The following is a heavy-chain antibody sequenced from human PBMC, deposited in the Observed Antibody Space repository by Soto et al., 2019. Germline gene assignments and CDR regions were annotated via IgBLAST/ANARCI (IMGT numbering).Heavy chain of an antibody. D-gene: IGHD2-15*01. Sequence: EVQLVQFGGGLVKPGGSLRLSCEASGFTFSSYSMNWVRQAPGKGLEWVSSISSSGTYIYYADSVKGRFTISRDNAKNSMYLQMNSLRAEDTAVYYCAREQCSGGSCFLQGGDYWGQGTLVTVSS. J-gene: IGHJ4*02. V-gene: IGHV3-21*01. CDR1: GFTFSSYS. CDR3: AREQCSGGSCFLQGGDY. CDR2: ISSSGTYI.